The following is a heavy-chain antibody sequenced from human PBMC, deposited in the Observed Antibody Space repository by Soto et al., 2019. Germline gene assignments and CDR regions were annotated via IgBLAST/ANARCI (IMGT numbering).Heavy chain of an antibody. CDR2: IISIFGSA. CDR1: GCTISGFA. CDR3: ATTRRPKFGDFLDY. D-gene: IGHD3-10*01. Sequence: SVKVSCKASGCTISGFAIPWVRKAPGQGLEWMGEIISIFGSAYYAQKFQGRVTITADESPSTASMELSSLTSEDTALYYCATTRRPKFGDFLDYWGQGTLVTVS. J-gene: IGHJ4*02. V-gene: IGHV1-69*13.